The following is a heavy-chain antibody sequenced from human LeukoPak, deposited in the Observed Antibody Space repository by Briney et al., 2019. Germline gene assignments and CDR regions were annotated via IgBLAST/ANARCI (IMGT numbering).Heavy chain of an antibody. CDR2: IYGGGST. Sequence: GGSLRLSCAASGFTVSSNYMSWVRQAPGKGLEWVSVIYGGGSTHYADSVKGRFTIYRDNSKNTLYLQMNSLRPEDTAVYYCARDEAYYGMDVWGQGTTVTVSS. CDR3: ARDEAYYGMDV. J-gene: IGHJ6*02. V-gene: IGHV3-53*01. CDR1: GFTVSSNY.